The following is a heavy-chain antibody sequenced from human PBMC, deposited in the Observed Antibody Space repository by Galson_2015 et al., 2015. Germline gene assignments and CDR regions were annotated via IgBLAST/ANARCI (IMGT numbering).Heavy chain of an antibody. D-gene: IGHD2-21*02. J-gene: IGHJ5*02. Sequence: SLRLSCAASGFNFSAYAMHWVRQAPGKGLEWVAVILNDGSQKYYAESVKGRFTVSRDNSKNTLYLQMNSLTSEDTAVYACASCLGWVGDCYSSPHDPWGQGTLVTVSS. CDR2: ILNDGSQK. V-gene: IGHV3-30-3*01. CDR3: ASCLGWVGDCYSSPHDP. CDR1: GFNFSAYA.